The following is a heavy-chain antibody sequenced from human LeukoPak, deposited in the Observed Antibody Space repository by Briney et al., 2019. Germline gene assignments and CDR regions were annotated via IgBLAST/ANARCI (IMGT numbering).Heavy chain of an antibody. CDR1: GFTFTDYW. J-gene: IGHJ4*01. V-gene: IGHV3-7*03. CDR2: IRQDGGEK. D-gene: IGHD6-13*01. Sequence: GGSLRLSCAVSGFTFTDYWMNWVRRAPGKELGGLASIRQDGGEKSYVDSVKGRFTISRDNTKNSLYLQINSLRAEDTAVYYCARDGTAAGLYFDLWGQGTLVTVSS. CDR3: ARDGTAAGLYFDL.